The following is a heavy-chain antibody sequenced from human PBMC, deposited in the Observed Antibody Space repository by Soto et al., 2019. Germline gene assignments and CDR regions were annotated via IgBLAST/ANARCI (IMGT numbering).Heavy chain of an antibody. CDR2: IKKDESKK. CDR1: GFTFSDYW. Sequence: EVQLVESGGGLVQPGESLRLSCAASGFTFSDYWMTWVRQAPGKGLEWVANIKKDESKKSYLDSVRDRFTIPRDNARNSLYLQMGNLPAVDAALEYWARDVSPCSGPYHLYSLDLWGQGALVNVPS. CDR3: ARDVSPCSGPYHLYSLDL. J-gene: IGHJ1*01. V-gene: IGHV3-7*05. D-gene: IGHD2-21*01.